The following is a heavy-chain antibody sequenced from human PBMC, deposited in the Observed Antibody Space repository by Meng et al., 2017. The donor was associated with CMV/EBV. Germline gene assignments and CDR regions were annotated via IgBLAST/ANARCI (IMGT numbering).Heavy chain of an antibody. J-gene: IGHJ5*02. CDR2: INPGSGGT. CDR1: GYAFNGYY. Sequence: QWVTAGVEVKKAGASVKVSCKASGYAFNGYYMHWVRKASGQGLEWMGWINPGSGGTNYAQKFQGRVTMTRDTSISTAYMELSRLRSDDTAVYYCARDRVAVAGNQWFDPWGQGTLVTVSS. D-gene: IGHD6-19*01. CDR3: ARDRVAVAGNQWFDP. V-gene: IGHV1-2*02.